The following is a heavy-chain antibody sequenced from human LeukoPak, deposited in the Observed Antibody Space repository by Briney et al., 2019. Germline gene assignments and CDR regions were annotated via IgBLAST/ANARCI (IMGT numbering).Heavy chain of an antibody. D-gene: IGHD6-13*01. CDR1: GGSINNYY. CDR3: ARIAAAGTY. Sequence: SETLSLTCTVSGGSINNYYWSWIRQPPGKGLEWIGYIYYSGSTNYNPSLKSRVTISVDTSKNQFSLKLRSVTAADTAVYYCARIAAAGTYWGQGTLVTVSS. V-gene: IGHV4-59*01. J-gene: IGHJ4*02. CDR2: IYYSGST.